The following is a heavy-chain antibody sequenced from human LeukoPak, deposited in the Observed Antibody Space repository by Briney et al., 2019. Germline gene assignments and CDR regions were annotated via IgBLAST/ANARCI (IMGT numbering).Heavy chain of an antibody. D-gene: IGHD3-10*01. Sequence: SETLSLTCAVYGGSFSGYSWTWIRQPPGKGLEWIGEMSHSGYPNYNPSLKSRVAISVDTSKNQFSLNLTSVTAADTVVYYCARPRLLYGSGPILVWGQGNLVTVSS. CDR1: GGSFSGYS. CDR2: MSHSGYP. J-gene: IGHJ4*02. CDR3: ARPRLLYGSGPILV. V-gene: IGHV4-34*01.